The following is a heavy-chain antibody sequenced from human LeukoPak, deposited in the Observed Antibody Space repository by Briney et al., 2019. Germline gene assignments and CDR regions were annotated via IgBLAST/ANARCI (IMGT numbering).Heavy chain of an antibody. CDR2: MNPNSGNT. CDR1: GYTFTSYD. Sequence: ASVKVSCKASGYTFTSYDINWVRQATGQGLEWMGWMNPNSGNTGYAQKFQGRVTITRNTSISTAYMELSSLRSEDTAVYYCARDRRDYGDYDDAFDIWGQGTMVTVSS. V-gene: IGHV1-8*03. CDR3: ARDRRDYGDYDDAFDI. D-gene: IGHD4-17*01. J-gene: IGHJ3*02.